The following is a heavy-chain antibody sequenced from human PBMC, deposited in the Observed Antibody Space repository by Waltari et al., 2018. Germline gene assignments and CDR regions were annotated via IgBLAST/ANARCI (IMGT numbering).Heavy chain of an antibody. V-gene: IGHV4-39*07. J-gene: IGHJ4*02. CDR3: ARRYGSGGSCPPDY. CDR1: GGSISSSSYY. CDR2: IYYSGST. D-gene: IGHD2-15*01. Sequence: QLQLQESGPGLVKPSETLSLTCTVSGGSISSSSYYWGWIRQPPGKVLEWIGRIYYSGSTDYSPSRKSRVTISVDTSKNQFSLKLSSVNAADTAVYYCARRYGSGGSCPPDYWGQGTLVTVSS.